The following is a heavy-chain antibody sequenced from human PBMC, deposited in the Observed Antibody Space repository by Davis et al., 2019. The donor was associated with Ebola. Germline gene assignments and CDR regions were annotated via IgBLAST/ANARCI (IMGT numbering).Heavy chain of an antibody. CDR1: GFTFSSYG. J-gene: IGHJ5*02. CDR3: AKGELGP. V-gene: IGHV3-30*18. Sequence: GESLKISCAASGFTFSSYGMHWVRQAPGKGLEWVAVISYDGSNKYYADSVKGRFTISRDNSKNTLYLQMNSLRAEDTAVYYCAKGELGPWGQGTLVTVSS. D-gene: IGHD1-7*01. CDR2: ISYDGSNK.